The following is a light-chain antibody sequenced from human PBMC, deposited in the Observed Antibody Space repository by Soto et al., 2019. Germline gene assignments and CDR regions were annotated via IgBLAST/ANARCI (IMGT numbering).Light chain of an antibody. V-gene: IGKV3-15*01. CDR2: GAS. CDR1: QSGSTN. J-gene: IGKJ1*01. CDR3: QRKWS. Sequence: EIVMTQSPATLSVSPGDRVTLSCRASQSGSTNLAWYQQKSGQAPRLLIYGASSRATGVPARFSGSGSGTDFSLPNSSLQAEDFAVYYCQRKWSFGQGTKVEMK.